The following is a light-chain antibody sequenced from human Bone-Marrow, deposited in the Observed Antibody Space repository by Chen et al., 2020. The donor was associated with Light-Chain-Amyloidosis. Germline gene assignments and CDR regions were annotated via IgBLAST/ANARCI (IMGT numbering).Light chain of an antibody. J-gene: IGLJ2*01. CDR2: RDT. CDR3: QSADSSGTYEGI. Sequence: SYELTQPPSVSVSPGQTARITCSGDDLPTKYAYWYQQKPGQAPVLVIHRDTERPSGISERFSGASSGTTATVTISGVQAEDEDDYHCQSADSSGTYEGIFGGGTKLTVL. V-gene: IGLV3-25*03. CDR1: DLPTKY.